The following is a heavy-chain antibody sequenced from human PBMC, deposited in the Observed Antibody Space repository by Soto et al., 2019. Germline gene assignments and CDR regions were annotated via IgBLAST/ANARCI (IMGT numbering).Heavy chain of an antibody. V-gene: IGHV4-31*03. CDR2: IYYSGST. CDR3: ARAPNCSSTSCYSIDY. Sequence: PSETLSLTCTVSGGSISSGGYYWSWIRQHPGKGLEWIGYIYYSGSTYYNPSLKSRVTISVDTSKNQFSLKLSSVTAADTAVYYCARAPNCSSTSCYSIDYWGQGTLVTVSS. J-gene: IGHJ4*02. D-gene: IGHD2-2*01. CDR1: GGSISSGGYY.